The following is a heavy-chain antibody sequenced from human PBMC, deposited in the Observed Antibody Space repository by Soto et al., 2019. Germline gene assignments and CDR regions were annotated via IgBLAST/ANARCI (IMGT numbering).Heavy chain of an antibody. CDR1: GGSFSGYF. D-gene: IGHD2-15*01. CDR2: IYHTGGT. J-gene: IGHJ4*02. CDR3: ARGRGAGTPV. Sequence: NPSETLSLTCAVYGGSFSGYFWNWIRQPPGKGLEWIGDIYHTGGTNYHPSLKSRLTISLDTSKNQFSLKLNSVTAAGTAVYYCARGRGAGTPVWGPGTLVTVSS. V-gene: IGHV4-34*01.